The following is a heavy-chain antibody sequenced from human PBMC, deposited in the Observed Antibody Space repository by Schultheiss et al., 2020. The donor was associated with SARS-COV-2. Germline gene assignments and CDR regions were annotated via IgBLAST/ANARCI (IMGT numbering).Heavy chain of an antibody. D-gene: IGHD6-6*01. CDR2: VYNGGST. V-gene: IGHV3-66*04. CDR1: AFTVSSNY. CDR3: ARPHSSSYPRAFDI. Sequence: GGSLRLSCAVSAFTVSSNYVTWVRQVPGQGLEWVPAVYNGGSTYYADSVKGRFTISRDDSKNTLYLQMNNLRAEDTALYFCARPHSSSYPRAFDIWGQGTMVTVSS. J-gene: IGHJ3*02.